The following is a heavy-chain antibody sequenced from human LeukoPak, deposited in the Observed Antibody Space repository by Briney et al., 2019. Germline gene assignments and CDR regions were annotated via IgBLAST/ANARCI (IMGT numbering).Heavy chain of an antibody. CDR3: ARDREVGPTGPFDY. J-gene: IGHJ4*02. CDR2: IKQDETEK. D-gene: IGHD1-26*01. CDR1: GFTFSNFW. V-gene: IGHV3-7*01. Sequence: GGSLRLSCTASGFTFSNFWMGWVRQAPGKGLEWVANIKQDETEKFYLGSVKGRFTISRDNAKNSLYLQMNSLRAEDTAVYYCARDREVGPTGPFDYWGRGTLVTVSS.